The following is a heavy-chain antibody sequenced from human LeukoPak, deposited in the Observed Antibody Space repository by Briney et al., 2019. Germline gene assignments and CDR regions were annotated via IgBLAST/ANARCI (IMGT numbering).Heavy chain of an antibody. D-gene: IGHD5-18*01. Sequence: GGSLRLSCAASGFTFSSYSMNWVRQAPGKGLEWVSSISSSSSYIYYADSVKGRFTISRDNAKNSLYLQMNSLRAEDTAVYYCARERGRLDTAMAPFGYWGQGTLVTVSS. CDR2: ISSSSSYI. CDR1: GFTFSSYS. V-gene: IGHV3-21*01. J-gene: IGHJ4*02. CDR3: ARERGRLDTAMAPFGY.